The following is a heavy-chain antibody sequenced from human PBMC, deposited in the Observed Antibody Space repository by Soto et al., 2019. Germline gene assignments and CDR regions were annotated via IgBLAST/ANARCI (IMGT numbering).Heavy chain of an antibody. CDR2: INHSGST. Sequence: PSETLSLTCAVYGGSFSGYYWSWIRQPPGKGLEWIGEINHSGSTNYNPSLKSRVTISVDTSKNQFSLKLSSVTAADTAVYYCARGLYDFWSGYKNWFDPWGQGTLVTVSS. D-gene: IGHD3-3*01. J-gene: IGHJ5*02. CDR3: ARGLYDFWSGYKNWFDP. V-gene: IGHV4-34*01. CDR1: GGSFSGYY.